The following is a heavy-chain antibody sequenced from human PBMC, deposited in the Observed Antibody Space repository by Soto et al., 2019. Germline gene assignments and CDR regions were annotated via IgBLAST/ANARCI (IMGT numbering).Heavy chain of an antibody. CDR2: ISYDGSNK. Sequence: GGSLRLSCAASGFTFSSYAMHWVRQAPGKGLEWVAVISYDGSNKYYADSVKGRFTISRDNSKNTLYLQMNSLRAEDTAVYYCARDVYYDSSGTFDYWGQGTLVTVSS. CDR1: GFTFSSYA. CDR3: ARDVYYDSSGTFDY. V-gene: IGHV3-30-3*01. D-gene: IGHD3-22*01. J-gene: IGHJ4*02.